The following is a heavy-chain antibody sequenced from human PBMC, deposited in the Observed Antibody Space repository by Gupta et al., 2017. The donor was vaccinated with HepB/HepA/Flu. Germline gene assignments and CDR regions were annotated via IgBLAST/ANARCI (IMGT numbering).Heavy chain of an antibody. V-gene: IGHV3-7*01. CDR1: GFGFSDYW. D-gene: IGHD6-19*01. CDR2: IKKDGSEK. Sequence: EVQVVESGGVLVHLGGSVRLSGAASGFGFSDYWMNLIRQAPGKGLEWVAIIKKDGSEKKYVDSVRGRFTISRDNAQNSLFLQMNNLRVEDTAIYYCAGGAGWLIDYWGHGTLVTVSS. J-gene: IGHJ4*01. CDR3: AGGAGWLIDY.